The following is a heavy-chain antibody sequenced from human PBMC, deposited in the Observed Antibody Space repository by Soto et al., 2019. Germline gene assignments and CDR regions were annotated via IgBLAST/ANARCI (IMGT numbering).Heavy chain of an antibody. Sequence: DVHLVESGGNMVQPGESLRLSCSVSGFTFSTNWMHWVRQVPGQSPFWVSRISGDGNITTYADSVRGRFTISRDNAKNTLYLQMNCLRVEDTAIYYCTRGPRVDSAGTGAHWGPGTPVTVSS. J-gene: IGHJ4*02. CDR1: GFTFSTNW. D-gene: IGHD6-13*01. CDR3: TRGPRVDSAGTGAH. CDR2: ISGDGNIT. V-gene: IGHV3-74*01.